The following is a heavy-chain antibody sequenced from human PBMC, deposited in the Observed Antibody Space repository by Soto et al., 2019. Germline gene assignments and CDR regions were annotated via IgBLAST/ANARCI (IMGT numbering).Heavy chain of an antibody. CDR3: ARRPEARIMDV. CDR1: GFTFSNAW. V-gene: IGHV3-21*01. D-gene: IGHD2-15*01. CDR2: IISSSSYI. J-gene: IGHJ6*04. Sequence: GGSLRLSCAASGFTFSNAWMNWVRQAPGKGLEWVSSIISSSSYIYYADSVKGRFTISRDNAKNSLYLQMNSLRAEDTAVYYCARRPEARIMDVWGKGTTVTVSS.